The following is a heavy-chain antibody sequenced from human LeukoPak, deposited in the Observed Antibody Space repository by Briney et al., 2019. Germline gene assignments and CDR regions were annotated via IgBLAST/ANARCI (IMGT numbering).Heavy chain of an antibody. Sequence: PSETLSLTCTVSGGSISSYYWSWIRQPPGKGLEWIGYIYYSGSTNYNPSLKSRVTISVDTSKNQFSLKLSSVTAADTAVYYCARLSEPYCSGGSCYSPKGWYYYYGMDVWGQGTTVTVSS. CDR3: ARLSEPYCSGGSCYSPKGWYYYYGMDV. D-gene: IGHD2-15*01. CDR2: IYYSGST. CDR1: GGSISSYY. V-gene: IGHV4-59*08. J-gene: IGHJ6*02.